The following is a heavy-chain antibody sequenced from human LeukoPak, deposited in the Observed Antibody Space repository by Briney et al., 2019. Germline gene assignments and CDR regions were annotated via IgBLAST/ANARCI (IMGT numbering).Heavy chain of an antibody. D-gene: IGHD6-19*01. CDR2: IKQDGSEK. Sequence: GGSLRLSCAASGFTFSRYWMSWVRQAPGKGLEWVANIKQDGSEKYYVDSVKGRFTISRDNAKNSLYLQMNSLRAEDTAVYYCARIGQWLDYNWFDPWGQGTLVTVSS. J-gene: IGHJ5*02. CDR3: ARIGQWLDYNWFDP. CDR1: GFTFSRYW. V-gene: IGHV3-7*01.